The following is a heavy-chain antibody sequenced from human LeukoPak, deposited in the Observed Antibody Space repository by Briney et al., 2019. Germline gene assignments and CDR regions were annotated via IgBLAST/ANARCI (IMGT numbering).Heavy chain of an antibody. CDR3: ARPLDYSRSHGMDV. CDR1: GFPFSSHW. CDR2: INSDGSST. D-gene: IGHD4-11*01. Sequence: QTGGSLRLSCVASGFPFSSHWMHWVRQAPGKGLVWVSRINSDGSSTDYADSVKGRFTISRDNTKNTLYLQMNSLRAEDTAVYYCARPLDYSRSHGMDVWGQGTTVTVSS. J-gene: IGHJ6*02. V-gene: IGHV3-74*01.